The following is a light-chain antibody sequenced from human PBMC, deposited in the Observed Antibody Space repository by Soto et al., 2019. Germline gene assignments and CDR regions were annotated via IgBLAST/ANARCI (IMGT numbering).Light chain of an antibody. V-gene: IGLV1-40*01. CDR1: NSNIGAGYD. CDR3: QSYGDSLSGYV. CDR2: GNS. Sequence: QSVLTQPPSVSGAPGQRVTISCTGSNSNIGAGYDVHWYQQLPGTAPKLLICGNSNRPSGVPDRFSGSKSGTSASLTITGLQAEDEADYYCQSYGDSLSGYVFGTGTKVTVL. J-gene: IGLJ1*01.